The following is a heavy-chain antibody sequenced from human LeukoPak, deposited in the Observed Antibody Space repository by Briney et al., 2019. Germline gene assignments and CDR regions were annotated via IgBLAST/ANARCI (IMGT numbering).Heavy chain of an antibody. V-gene: IGHV4-34*01. CDR1: GFTFGDYA. Sequence: LRLSCTASGFTFGDYAMSWVRQAPGKGLEWIGEINHSGSTNYNPSLKSRVTISVDTSKNQFSLKLSSVTAADTAVYYCARDPTWDYWGQGTLVTVSS. J-gene: IGHJ4*02. CDR3: ARDPTWDY. CDR2: INHSGST.